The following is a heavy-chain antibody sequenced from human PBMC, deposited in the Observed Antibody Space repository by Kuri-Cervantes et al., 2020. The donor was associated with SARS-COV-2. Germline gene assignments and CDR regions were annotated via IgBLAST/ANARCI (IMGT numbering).Heavy chain of an antibody. CDR3: ARDPTRIAAAGYRDY. CDR2: ISGSGGST. Sequence: GESLKISCAASGFSFSSYGMSWVRQAPGKGLEWVSAISGSGGSTYYADSVKGRFTISRDNSKNTLYLQMNSLRAEDTAVYYCARDPTRIAAAGYRDYWGQGTLVTVSS. J-gene: IGHJ4*02. D-gene: IGHD6-13*01. V-gene: IGHV3-23*01. CDR1: GFSFSSYG.